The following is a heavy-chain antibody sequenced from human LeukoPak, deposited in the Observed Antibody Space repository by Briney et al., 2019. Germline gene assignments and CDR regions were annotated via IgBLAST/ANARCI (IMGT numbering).Heavy chain of an antibody. Sequence: ASVKDSCKASGGTFSSYAISWVRQAPGQGLEWMGGIIPIFGTANYTQKFQGRVTITADKSTSTAYMELSSLRSEDTAVYYCARDGLRYFDWLLRYWGQGTLVTVPS. CDR2: IIPIFGTA. CDR3: ARDGLRYFDWLLRY. J-gene: IGHJ4*02. CDR1: GGTFSSYA. V-gene: IGHV1-69*06. D-gene: IGHD3-9*01.